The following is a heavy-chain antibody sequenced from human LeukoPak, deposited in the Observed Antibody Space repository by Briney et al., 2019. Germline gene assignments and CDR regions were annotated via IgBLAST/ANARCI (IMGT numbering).Heavy chain of an antibody. Sequence: PSETLSLTCTVSGVSISLYYWSWIRQPPGKGLEWIGYFYDTRSPKYNPSLERRVTISVDMSRNQFSLTLTSLTAADTAVYYCARGRGSLTYWGQGTLATVSS. V-gene: IGHV4-59*01. CDR2: FYDTRSP. J-gene: IGHJ4*02. D-gene: IGHD3-10*01. CDR3: ARGRGSLTY. CDR1: GVSISLYY.